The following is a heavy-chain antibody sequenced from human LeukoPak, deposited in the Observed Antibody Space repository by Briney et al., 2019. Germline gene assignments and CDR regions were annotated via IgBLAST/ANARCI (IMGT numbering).Heavy chain of an antibody. CDR3: ARAWGFVDY. CDR2: IYYAGRT. V-gene: IGHV4-59*01. J-gene: IGHJ4*02. CDR1: GGXLNNSY. D-gene: IGHD7-27*01. Sequence: PSETLSLTCNVSGGXLNNSYCSWIRQPPGKGLEWLGSIYYAGRTNYNPSLKSRVTVSVDTSKNQFSLKLTSVTAADTAVYYCARAWGFVDYWGQGTLVTVSS.